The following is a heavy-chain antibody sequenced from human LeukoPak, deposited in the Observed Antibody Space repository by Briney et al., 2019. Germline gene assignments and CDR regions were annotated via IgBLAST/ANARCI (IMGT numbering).Heavy chain of an antibody. CDR3: ARHSGSSWFDPFDI. CDR2: IYHSGTT. CDR1: GGSISSYF. D-gene: IGHD6-13*01. Sequence: PSDTLSLTCTVSGGSISSYFWSWIRQPPGKGLEWIGYIYHSGTTNFNPSLKSRVTMSQDTSKNQFSLRLRSVTAADTATYFCARHSGSSWFDPFDIWGQGTMVTVSS. V-gene: IGHV4-59*08. J-gene: IGHJ3*02.